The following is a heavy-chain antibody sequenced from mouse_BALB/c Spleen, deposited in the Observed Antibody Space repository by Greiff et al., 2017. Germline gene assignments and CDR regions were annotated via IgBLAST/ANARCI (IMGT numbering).Heavy chain of an antibody. V-gene: IGHV5-6*01. CDR2: ISSGGSYT. CDR3: ARLGTGTDAMDY. Sequence: VQLQQSGGDLVKPGGSLKLSCAASGFTFSSYGMSWVRQTPDNRLEWVATISSGGSYTYYPDSVKGRFTISRDNAKNTLYLQMSSLKSEDTAMYYCARLGTGTDAMDYWGQGTSVTVSS. D-gene: IGHD4-1*01. J-gene: IGHJ4*01. CDR1: GFTFSSYG.